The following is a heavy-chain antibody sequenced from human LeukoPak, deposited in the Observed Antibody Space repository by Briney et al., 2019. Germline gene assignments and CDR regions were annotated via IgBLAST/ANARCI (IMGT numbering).Heavy chain of an antibody. CDR1: GGSISSYY. D-gene: IGHD1-14*01. V-gene: IGHV4-59*08. J-gene: IGHJ3*02. Sequence: SETLSLTCTVSGGSISSYYWSWIRQPPGKGLEWIGYIYYSGSTNYNPSLQSRVTMSIGTSKTQFSLKVDSVTAADTAVYYCARRLRLKRPGGHAFDIWGQGTVVTVSS. CDR3: ARRLRLKRPGGHAFDI. CDR2: IYYSGST.